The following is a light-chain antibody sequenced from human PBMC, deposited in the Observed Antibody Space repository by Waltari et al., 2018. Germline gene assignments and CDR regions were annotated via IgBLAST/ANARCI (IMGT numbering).Light chain of an antibody. V-gene: IGLV1-40*01. J-gene: IGLJ2*01. CDR1: SSNIGAGYD. CDR2: GNS. CDR3: QSYDSSLSVV. Sequence: QSVLTQPPSVSGAPGQRVTISCTGSSSNIGAGYDVHWYQQLPGPAPKLPIYGNSNRPSGVPDRFSGSKSGTSASLAITGLQAEDEADYYCQSYDSSLSVVFGGGTKLTVL.